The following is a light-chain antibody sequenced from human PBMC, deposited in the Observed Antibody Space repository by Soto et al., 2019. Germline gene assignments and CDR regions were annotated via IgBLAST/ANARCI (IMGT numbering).Light chain of an antibody. V-gene: IGLV2-18*01. CDR2: EVS. J-gene: IGLJ2*01. CDR3: SLYTSSSTLV. Sequence: QSVLTQPASVSGSPGQSVTISCTGTSSDVGSYNRVSWYQQPPGTAPKLMIYEVSNRPSGVPDRFSGSKSGNTASLTISGLQAEDEADYYCSLYTSSSTLVFGGGTKVTVL. CDR1: SSDVGSYNR.